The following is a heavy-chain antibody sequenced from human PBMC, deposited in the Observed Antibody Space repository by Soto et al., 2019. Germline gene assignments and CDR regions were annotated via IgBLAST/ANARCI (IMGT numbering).Heavy chain of an antibody. CDR2: SSSSGSTV. CDR3: VRYCSATLCNGVATRTVDF. CDR1: RFTFSPYE. D-gene: IGHD5-12*01. Sequence: GGSMRLSCAASRFTFSPYEMHWVRKATGKGLEWVSCSSSSGSTVYYADSVKGRFTISRDNSRNSLYRQMNSLRDEDTALYYCVRYCSATLCNGVATRTVDFWVQGARVTAPQ. V-gene: IGHV3-48*03. J-gene: IGHJ4*02.